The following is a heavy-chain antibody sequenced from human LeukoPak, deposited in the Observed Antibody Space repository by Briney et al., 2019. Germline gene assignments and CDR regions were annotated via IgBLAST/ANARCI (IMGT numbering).Heavy chain of an antibody. Sequence: ASVKVSFRASGYKLTSYYMHWARQAPGQGLEWMGIIDPSSTSTSYAQKFQGRVTMTRDTSTSTVYMELSSLRSEDTAVYYWARDNTTTGPFDYWGQGTLVTVSS. CDR3: ARDNTTTGPFDY. D-gene: IGHD1-1*01. J-gene: IGHJ4*02. CDR1: GYKLTSYY. CDR2: IDPSSTST. V-gene: IGHV1-46*01.